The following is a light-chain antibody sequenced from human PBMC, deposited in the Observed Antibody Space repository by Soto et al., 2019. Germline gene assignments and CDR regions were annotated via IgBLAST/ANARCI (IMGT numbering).Light chain of an antibody. CDR3: QQYKNWPL. V-gene: IGKV3-15*01. CDR1: HSVNSH. CDR2: GAS. J-gene: IGKJ5*01. Sequence: MIMTHSPATFSVSPGEIVTLSFRTSHSVNSHVAWYQQKPGQAPRLLLYGASTRATGIPVRFSGSGFGTEFTLTISSLQSEDFAVYYCQQYKNWPLFGQGTRLEI.